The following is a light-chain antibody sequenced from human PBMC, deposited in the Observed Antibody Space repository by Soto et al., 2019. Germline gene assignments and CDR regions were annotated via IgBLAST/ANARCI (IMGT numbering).Light chain of an antibody. CDR1: QSVSSSY. CDR3: QQYGSSPYT. CDR2: GAS. V-gene: IGKV3-20*01. J-gene: IGKJ2*01. Sequence: EIVLTQSPGTLSLSPGERATLSCRASQSVSSSYLAWYQQKPGQAPRLLIYGASSRATGIPDRFSGSGSGTGLTRTISRLEPEDFAVYYCQQYGSSPYTFGQGTKLEIK.